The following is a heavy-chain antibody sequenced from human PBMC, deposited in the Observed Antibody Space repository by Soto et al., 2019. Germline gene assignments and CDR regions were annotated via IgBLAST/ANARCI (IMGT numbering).Heavy chain of an antibody. CDR3: AKDFCSSSSCYGFYYYYYGMDV. Sequence: GSLRLSCAASGXTFTSYGMHWVRQAPGKGLEGVGFISYDGNNKFYADSVKGRFTISRDNSKSTLYLQMNSLRAEESTVYYCAKDFCSSSSCYGFYYYYYGMDVWGQGTTVTVSS. J-gene: IGHJ6*02. CDR1: GXTFTSYG. D-gene: IGHD2-2*01. V-gene: IGHV3-30*18. CDR2: ISYDGNNK.